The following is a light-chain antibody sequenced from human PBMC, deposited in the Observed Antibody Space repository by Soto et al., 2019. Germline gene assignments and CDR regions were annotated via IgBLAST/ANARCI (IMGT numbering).Light chain of an antibody. CDR2: AAS. J-gene: IGKJ1*01. CDR3: QQRSTWPRT. CDR1: ESIGAY. Sequence: EIVVAQSPGALSLSPGDRATLSCWASESIGAYLAWYQQRPGQAPRLLISAASRRASGTPPRFSGSGSGTDFTLTISSLEPEDFAVYYCQQRSTWPRTFGQGTKVDIK. V-gene: IGKV3-11*01.